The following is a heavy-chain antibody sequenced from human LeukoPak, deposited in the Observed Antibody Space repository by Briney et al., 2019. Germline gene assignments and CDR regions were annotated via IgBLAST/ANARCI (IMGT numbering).Heavy chain of an antibody. CDR2: IYYSGST. D-gene: IGHD6-13*01. CDR1: GGSISSGDYY. V-gene: IGHV4-30-4*01. Sequence: SETLSLTCTVSGGSISSGDYYWSWIRQPPGKGLEWIGYIYYSGSTYYNPSLKSRVTISVDKSKNQFSLKLSSVTAADTAVYYCAKYSSSRGYFDYWGQGTLVTVTS. J-gene: IGHJ4*02. CDR3: AKYSSSRGYFDY.